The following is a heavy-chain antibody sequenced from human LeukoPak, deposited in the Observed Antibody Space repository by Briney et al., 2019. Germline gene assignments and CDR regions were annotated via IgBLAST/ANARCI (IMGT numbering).Heavy chain of an antibody. D-gene: IGHD1-26*01. CDR2: ISGSNGNT. CDR1: GYTFTSYG. V-gene: IGHV1-18*01. Sequence: ASVKVSCKASGYTFTSYGISWVRQAPGQGLEWMGWISGSNGNTNYAQKFQGRVSMTADTSTSTAYMELRSLRSDDTAVYYCARSGRGTYYYFDLWGQGTLVTVSS. J-gene: IGHJ4*02. CDR3: ARSGRGTYYYFDL.